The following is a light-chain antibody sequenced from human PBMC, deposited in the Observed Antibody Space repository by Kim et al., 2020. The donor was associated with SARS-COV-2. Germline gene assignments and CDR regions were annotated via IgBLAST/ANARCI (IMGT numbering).Light chain of an antibody. CDR3: QQYENWPLT. CDR2: GAS. CDR1: QSVRTG. J-gene: IGKJ4*01. V-gene: IGKV3-15*01. Sequence: SPGERATLSCRASQSVRTGLAWYQQRPGQTPRLLIYGASARATGVPARFSGRGSGTEFVLTINSLQSDDFAVYYCQQYENWPLTFGGGTKVDIK.